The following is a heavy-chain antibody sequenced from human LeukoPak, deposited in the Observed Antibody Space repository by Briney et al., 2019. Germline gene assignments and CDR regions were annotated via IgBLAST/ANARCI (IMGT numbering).Heavy chain of an antibody. Sequence: GGSLRLSCAASGFTFSSYEMNWVRQAPGKGLEWVSYISSSGSAIYYADSVKGRFTISRDNAKNSLYLQMNSLRAEDTAVYYCARSVGYSSSWYWFDRWGQGTLVTVSS. D-gene: IGHD6-13*01. J-gene: IGHJ5*02. CDR1: GFTFSSYE. V-gene: IGHV3-48*03. CDR3: ARSVGYSSSWYWFDR. CDR2: ISSSGSAI.